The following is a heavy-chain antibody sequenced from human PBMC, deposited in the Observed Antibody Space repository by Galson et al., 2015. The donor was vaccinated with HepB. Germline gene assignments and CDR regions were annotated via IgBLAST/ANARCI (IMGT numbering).Heavy chain of an antibody. CDR3: ARDRATPPNYYYYYGMDV. V-gene: IGHV3-30*04. Sequence: SLRLSCAASGFTFSSSAMHWVRQAPGKGLEWVAVISYDGSDKYYADSVKGRFTISRDNSKNTLYLQMNSLRAEDTAVYFCARDRATPPNYYYYYGMDVWGQGTTVTVSS. CDR2: ISYDGSDK. CDR1: GFTFSSSA. J-gene: IGHJ6*02.